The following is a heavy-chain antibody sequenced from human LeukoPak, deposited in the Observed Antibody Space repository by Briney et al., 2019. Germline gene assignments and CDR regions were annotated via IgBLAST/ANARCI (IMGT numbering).Heavy chain of an antibody. CDR2: INPAGSET. J-gene: IGHJ4*02. V-gene: IGHV3-7*01. CDR3: ARFGYVAAVDV. CDR1: GFSFSAYW. Sequence: GGSLRLSCAASGFSFSAYWMTWVRQAPGTGLEWVANINPAGSETYYVDPVKGRFSISRDNAKNLVYLQMNSLRAEDTAVYHCARFGYVAAVDVWGQGTSVTVSS. D-gene: IGHD2-15*01.